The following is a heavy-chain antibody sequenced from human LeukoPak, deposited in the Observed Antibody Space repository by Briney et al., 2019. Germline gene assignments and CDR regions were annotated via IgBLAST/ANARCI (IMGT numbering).Heavy chain of an antibody. Sequence: GGSLRLSCVAAGFIFSDRYMSWIRQAPGKGMGWVAYISPDGTNIHYADSVKGRFTISRDNAKNSLFLQVNSLRAEDTAVYYCARETGWLFDYWGQGTLVTVSS. D-gene: IGHD3-9*01. V-gene: IGHV3-11*04. CDR2: ISPDGTNI. CDR3: ARETGWLFDY. J-gene: IGHJ4*02. CDR1: GFIFSDRY.